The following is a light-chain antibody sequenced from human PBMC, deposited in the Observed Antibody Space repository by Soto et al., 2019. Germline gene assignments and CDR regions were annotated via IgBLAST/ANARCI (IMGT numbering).Light chain of an antibody. V-gene: IGKV3-15*01. J-gene: IGKJ1*01. CDR3: QQYNKWPRT. CDR1: QTVNNN. Sequence: EIVMTQSPVTLSVSPGERATLSCRASQTVNNNLAWYQQKPGQAPRLLFYDASIRTTGIPARFSGSGSGTEFSLTISGLQSEDFAVYYCQQYNKWPRTFGQGTKVEIK. CDR2: DAS.